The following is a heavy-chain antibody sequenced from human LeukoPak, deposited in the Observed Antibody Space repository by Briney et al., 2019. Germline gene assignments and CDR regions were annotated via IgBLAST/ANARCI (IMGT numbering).Heavy chain of an antibody. D-gene: IGHD3-22*01. Sequence: GGSLRLSCAASGFTFSGSDMHWVRQASGQGLEWVGRIRNKVNNYATVYAASVKGRFTISSDDSNNTALLQMTSLNPEDTSLSYCTRHGNGDDSSGYTDSWGQGSLVTVSS. CDR1: GFTFSGSD. J-gene: IGHJ4*02. V-gene: IGHV3-73*01. CDR2: IRNKVNNYAT. CDR3: TRHGNGDDSSGYTDS.